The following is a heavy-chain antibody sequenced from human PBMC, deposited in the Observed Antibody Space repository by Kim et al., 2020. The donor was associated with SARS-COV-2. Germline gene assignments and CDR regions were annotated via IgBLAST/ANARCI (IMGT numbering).Heavy chain of an antibody. Sequence: SETLSLTCAVSDYSITRSNWWGWIRQPPGKGLEWIGYIFYSGFTYYNPSLKSRISLSVDTSKNQFSLKVTSVTAVDTAVYYCVRTASGDYRSSADVWGQG. CDR1: DYSITRSNW. CDR3: VRTASGDYRSSADV. D-gene: IGHD4-17*01. J-gene: IGHJ6*02. V-gene: IGHV4-28*01. CDR2: IFYSGFT.